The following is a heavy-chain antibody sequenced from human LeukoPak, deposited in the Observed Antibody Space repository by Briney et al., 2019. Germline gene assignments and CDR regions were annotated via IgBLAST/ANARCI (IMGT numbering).Heavy chain of an antibody. D-gene: IGHD5-18*01. Sequence: GGSLRPSCAASGFTFDDYAMHWVRQAPGKGLEWVSLISWDGGSTYYADSVKGRFTISRDNSKNSLYLQMNSLRAEDTALYYCAKATDTAMVTSPLGYWGQGTLVTVSS. CDR3: AKATDTAMVTSPLGY. J-gene: IGHJ4*02. CDR1: GFTFDDYA. CDR2: ISWDGGST. V-gene: IGHV3-43D*04.